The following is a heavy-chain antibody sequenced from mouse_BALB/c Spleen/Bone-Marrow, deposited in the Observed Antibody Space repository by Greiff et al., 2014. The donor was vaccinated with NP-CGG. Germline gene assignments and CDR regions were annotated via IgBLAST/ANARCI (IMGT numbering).Heavy chain of an antibody. CDR3: ARYYYGSSYFDY. Sequence: VQLPQSGGELVKPGGSGKVSCPASCFHIKNTYMHWGKQRPEQGLGWIGRIDPANGNTKYDPKFQGKATITADTSSNTAYLQLSSLTSEDTAVYYCARYYYGSSYFDYWGQGTTLTVSS. CDR1: CFHIKNTY. J-gene: IGHJ2*01. V-gene: IGHV14-3*02. CDR2: IDPANGNT. D-gene: IGHD1-1*01.